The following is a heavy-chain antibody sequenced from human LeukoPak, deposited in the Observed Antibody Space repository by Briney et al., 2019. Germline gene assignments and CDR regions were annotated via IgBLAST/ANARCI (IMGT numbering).Heavy chain of an antibody. Sequence: PGGSLRLSCAASGFTFDDYAMHWVRQAPGKGLEWVSGISWKSDRIGYADSVKGRFTISRDNAKNSLYLQMNSLRAKDTALYYCAKDRIGELLSWGQGTLVTVSS. V-gene: IGHV3-9*01. D-gene: IGHD3-10*01. CDR2: ISWKSDRI. J-gene: IGHJ4*02. CDR1: GFTFDDYA. CDR3: AKDRIGELLS.